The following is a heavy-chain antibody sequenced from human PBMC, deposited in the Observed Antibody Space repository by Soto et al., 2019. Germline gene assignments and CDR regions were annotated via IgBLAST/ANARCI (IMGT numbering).Heavy chain of an antibody. V-gene: IGHV3-23*01. CDR2: ISGSGGST. D-gene: IGHD3-9*01. Sequence: GWSLRLSCAASGFTFSSYAMSWVRQAPGKGLEWVSAISGSGGSTYYADSVKGRFTISRDNSKNTLYLQMNSLRAEDTAVYYCAKGTYYDILTGNNYYYYMDVWGKGTTVTVS. J-gene: IGHJ6*03. CDR3: AKGTYYDILTGNNYYYYMDV. CDR1: GFTFSSYA.